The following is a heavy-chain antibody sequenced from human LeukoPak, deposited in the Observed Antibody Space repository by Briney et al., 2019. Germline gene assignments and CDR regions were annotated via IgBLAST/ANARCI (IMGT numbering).Heavy chain of an antibody. J-gene: IGHJ4*02. CDR1: GGSFSDYY. CDR3: ARFANLAPNYDSSGYFYFDY. CDR2: INHSGST. V-gene: IGHV4-34*01. Sequence: PSETLSLTCAVYGGSFSDYYWSWIRQPPGKGPEWIGEINHSGSTNYNPSLKSRVTISVDTSKNQFSLKLGSVTAADSAVYYCARFANLAPNYDSSGYFYFDYWGQGTLVTVSS. D-gene: IGHD3-22*01.